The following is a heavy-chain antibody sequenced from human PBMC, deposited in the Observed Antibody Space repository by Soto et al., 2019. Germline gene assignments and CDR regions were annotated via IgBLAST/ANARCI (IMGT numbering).Heavy chain of an antibody. CDR3: ARRDGTYYFDY. CDR1: GGSISSSSYY. V-gene: IGHV4-39*01. Sequence: PSETLSLTCTVSGGSISSSSYYWGWIRQPPGKGLEWIGSIYYSGSTYYNPSLKSRVTISVDTSKNQFSLKLSSVTAADTAVYYCARRDGTYYFDYWGQGTPVTVSS. CDR2: IYYSGST. J-gene: IGHJ4*02. D-gene: IGHD1-1*01.